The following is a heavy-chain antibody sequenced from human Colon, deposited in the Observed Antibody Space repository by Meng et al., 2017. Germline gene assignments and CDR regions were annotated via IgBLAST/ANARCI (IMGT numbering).Heavy chain of an antibody. CDR2: IYQGGRS. CDR3: ARSTPLVAGGFDS. Sequence: LQLRESVPRLVKPSQTLSLTCAVSGDSIRSGGSSWTWIRQTPGKGLEWIGYIYQGGRSNYNPSLKSRLSIFLDESRSQFSLNLTSVTDADTAVYYCARSTPLVAGGFDSWGQGTLVTVSS. J-gene: IGHJ4*02. V-gene: IGHV4-30-2*01. CDR1: GDSIRSGGSS. D-gene: IGHD5-18*01.